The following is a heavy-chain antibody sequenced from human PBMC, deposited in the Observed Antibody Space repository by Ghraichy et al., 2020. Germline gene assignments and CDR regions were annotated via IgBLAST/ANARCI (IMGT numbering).Heavy chain of an antibody. Sequence: SVKVSCKASGGTFSSYAISWVRQAPGQGLEWMGGIIPIFGTANYAQKFQGRVTITTDESTSTAYMELSSLRSEDTAVYYCARDTHHYYGSGSYYNRDYYYGMDVGGQGTTVTGS. J-gene: IGHJ6*02. D-gene: IGHD3-10*01. V-gene: IGHV1-69*05. CDR3: ARDTHHYYGSGSYYNRDYYYGMDV. CDR2: IIPIFGTA. CDR1: GGTFSSYA.